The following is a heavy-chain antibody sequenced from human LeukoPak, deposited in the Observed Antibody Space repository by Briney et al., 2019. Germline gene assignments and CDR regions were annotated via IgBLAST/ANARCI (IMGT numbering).Heavy chain of an antibody. D-gene: IGHD3-10*01. CDR2: INGSSSDT. Sequence: GGSLRLSCAASGFTFSDYYMTWIRQAPGRGLEWISYINGSSSDTKYADSVKGRFTISRDNAKNSLYLQMNNLRVDDTAVYYCATERRGVFESWGQGSLVTVSS. V-gene: IGHV3-11*05. J-gene: IGHJ4*02. CDR1: GFTFSDYY. CDR3: ATERRGVFES.